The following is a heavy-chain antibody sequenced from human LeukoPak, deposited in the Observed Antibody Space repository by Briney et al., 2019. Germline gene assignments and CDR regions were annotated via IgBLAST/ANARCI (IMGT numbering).Heavy chain of an antibody. V-gene: IGHV1-2*02. Sequence: ASVKVSCKASGYTFTGYYIHWVRQAPGQGLEWMGWINPNINGTNYAQKFQGRVTMTRDTSISTAYMELSRLRSDDTAVYYCARGRAAAAAKGPWFDPWGQGTLVTVSS. CDR1: GYTFTGYY. D-gene: IGHD6-13*01. J-gene: IGHJ5*02. CDR3: ARGRAAAAAKGPWFDP. CDR2: INPNINGT.